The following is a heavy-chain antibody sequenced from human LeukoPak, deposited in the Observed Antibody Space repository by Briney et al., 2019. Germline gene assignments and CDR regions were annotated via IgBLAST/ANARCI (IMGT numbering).Heavy chain of an antibody. J-gene: IGHJ6*03. Sequence: GALVKVSCKASGGTFSSYAISWVRQAPGQGLEWMGGIIPIFGTANYAQKFQGRVTITADESTSTAYMELSSLRSEDTAVYYCARVGSGSYGRYYYYMDVWGKGTTVTISS. CDR1: GGTFSSYA. CDR2: IIPIFGTA. CDR3: ARVGSGSYGRYYYYMDV. D-gene: IGHD3-10*01. V-gene: IGHV1-69*13.